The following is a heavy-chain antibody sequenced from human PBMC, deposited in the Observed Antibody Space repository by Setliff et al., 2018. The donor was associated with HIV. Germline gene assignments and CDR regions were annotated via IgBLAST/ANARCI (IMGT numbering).Heavy chain of an antibody. CDR2: IYYSGST. D-gene: IGHD2-21*02. Sequence: SETLSLTCTVSGGSISSSSYYWGWIRQPPGKGLEWIGSIYYSGSTYYNPPLKSRVTISVDTSKNQFSLKLSSVTAADTAVYYCARRVVTAIIDAFDIWGQGTMVTVSS. CDR1: GGSISSSSYY. J-gene: IGHJ3*02. CDR3: ARRVVTAIIDAFDI. V-gene: IGHV4-39*07.